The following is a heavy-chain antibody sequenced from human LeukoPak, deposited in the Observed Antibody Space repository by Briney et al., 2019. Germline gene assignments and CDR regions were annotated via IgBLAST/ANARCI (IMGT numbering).Heavy chain of an antibody. D-gene: IGHD6-13*01. CDR3: ARDPSIAAAGTRFDP. J-gene: IGHJ5*02. CDR2: INPSGGST. CDR1: GYTFTSYY. Sequence: ASVKVSCKASGYTFTSYYMHWVRQAPGQGLEWMGIINPSGGSTSYAQKFQGRVTMTRDTSTSTVYMELSSLRSEDTAVYYCARDPSIAAAGTRFDPWGQGTLVTVSS. V-gene: IGHV1-46*01.